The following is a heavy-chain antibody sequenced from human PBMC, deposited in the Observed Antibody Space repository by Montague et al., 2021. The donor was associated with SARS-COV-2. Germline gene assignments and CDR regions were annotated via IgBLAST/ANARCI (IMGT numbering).Heavy chain of an antibody. D-gene: IGHD1-1*01. V-gene: IGHV4-39*01. J-gene: IGHJ5*02. Sequence: SETLSLTCVVSSGSISPSDTHYWGWVRQAPGKGLGWIATISYSGSTPYNPPLRSLVTISVDTSKNQISLNLRSVTAADTSVYYCARHSTTHAFDPWGQGILVTVSS. CDR3: ARHSTTHAFDP. CDR1: SGSISPSDTHY. CDR2: ISYSGST.